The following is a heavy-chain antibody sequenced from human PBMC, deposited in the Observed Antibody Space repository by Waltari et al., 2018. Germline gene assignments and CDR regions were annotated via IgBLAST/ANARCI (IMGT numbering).Heavy chain of an antibody. V-gene: IGHV3-23*01. CDR1: GFLFSRFA. Sequence: EVQLLESGGGLVQRGGSLRLSCGVSGFLFSRFAMSWVRHTPGKGLEWVAGTSASSGSTYYADSVQGRFTISRDNSKKRVFLQMNSLRAEDTATYYCTKMRRNLPRDIIDNWGQGTQVIIAS. CDR2: TSASSGST. CDR3: TKMRRNLPRDIIDN. J-gene: IGHJ4*02.